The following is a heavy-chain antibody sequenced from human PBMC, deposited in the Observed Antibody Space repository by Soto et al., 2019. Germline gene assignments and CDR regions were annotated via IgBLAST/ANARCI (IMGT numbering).Heavy chain of an antibody. D-gene: IGHD3-10*01. Sequence: SETLSLTCTVSGGSINSYYWSWIRQSPGKGLEWIGYIYYTGSTNYNPSLKSRVTVSLDTSKNQFSLKLTSVTAADTAVYYCARHQKGLLSWFDPWGQGTLVTVSS. CDR1: GGSINSYY. J-gene: IGHJ5*02. CDR3: ARHQKGLLSWFDP. V-gene: IGHV4-59*08. CDR2: IYYTGST.